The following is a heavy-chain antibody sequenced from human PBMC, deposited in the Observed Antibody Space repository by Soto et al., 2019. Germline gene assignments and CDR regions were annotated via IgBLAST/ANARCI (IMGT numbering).Heavy chain of an antibody. J-gene: IGHJ3*01. CDR2: IYYSGST. CDR1: GGSISSSSYY. D-gene: IGHD2-2*02. Sequence: SETLSLTCTVSGGSISSSSYYWSWIRQPPGKGLEWIGYIYYSGSTNYNPSLKSRVTISVDTSKNQFSLKLSSVTAADTAVYYCARDLEYCSSTSCYTVWGQGTMVTVSS. V-gene: IGHV4-61*01. CDR3: ARDLEYCSSTSCYTV.